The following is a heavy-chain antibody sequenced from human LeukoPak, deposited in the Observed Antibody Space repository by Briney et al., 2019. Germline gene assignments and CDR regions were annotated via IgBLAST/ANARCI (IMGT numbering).Heavy chain of an antibody. J-gene: IGHJ4*02. CDR3: ARRSRQYIDY. CDR1: GFTFSSYS. V-gene: IGHV3-48*01. Sequence: GGSLRLSCAASGFTFSSYSMNWVRQAPGKGLEWVSYISSSSSTIYYADSVKGRFTISRDNAKNSLYLQMNSLRAEDTAVYYCARRSRQYIDYWGQGTLVTVSS. D-gene: IGHD1-26*01. CDR2: ISSSSSTI.